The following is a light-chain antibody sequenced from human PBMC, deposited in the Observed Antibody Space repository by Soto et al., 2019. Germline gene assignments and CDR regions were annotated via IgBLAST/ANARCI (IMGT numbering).Light chain of an antibody. Sequence: QSALTQPASVSGSPGQPITISCTGTSSDIGYYNYVSWFQQHPGKAPKLIISQVTNRPSGISTRFSGSKSGNTASLTISGLQAEDEALYYCSSNKNVRTYVFGT. CDR3: SSNKNVRTYV. CDR2: QVT. CDR1: SSDIGYYNY. V-gene: IGLV2-14*01. J-gene: IGLJ1*01.